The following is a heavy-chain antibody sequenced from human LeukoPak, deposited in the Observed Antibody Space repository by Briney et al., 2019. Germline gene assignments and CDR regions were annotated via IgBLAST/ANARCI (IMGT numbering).Heavy chain of an antibody. CDR3: AKANYYDSSGHFDY. V-gene: IGHV3-23*01. J-gene: IGHJ4*02. CDR1: GFTFSSYA. Sequence: GGSLRLSCAASGFTFSSYAMSWVRQAPGKGLEWVSAISGSGGSTYYADSVKGRFTISRDNSKNTLYLPMNSLRAEDTAVYYCAKANYYDSSGHFDYWGPGNPGHRLL. D-gene: IGHD3-22*01. CDR2: ISGSGGST.